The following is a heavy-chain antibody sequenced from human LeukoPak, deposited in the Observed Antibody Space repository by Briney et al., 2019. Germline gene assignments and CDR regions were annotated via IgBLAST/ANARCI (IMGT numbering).Heavy chain of an antibody. V-gene: IGHV1-69*01. D-gene: IGHD5-24*01. J-gene: IGHJ4*02. Sequence: SVKVSCKASGGTFSSYAISWVRQAPGQGLEWMGGIIPIFGTANYAQKFQGRVTITADESTSTAYMELSSLRSEGTAVYYCARDRNGDGFAYFDYWGQGTLVTVSS. CDR3: ARDRNGDGFAYFDY. CDR1: GGTFSSYA. CDR2: IIPIFGTA.